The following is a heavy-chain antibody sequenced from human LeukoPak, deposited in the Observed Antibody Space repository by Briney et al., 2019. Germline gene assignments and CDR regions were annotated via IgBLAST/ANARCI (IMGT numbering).Heavy chain of an antibody. J-gene: IGHJ5*02. CDR2: INHSGST. CDR1: GGSFSGYY. V-gene: IGHV4-34*01. D-gene: IGHD6-6*01. Sequence: SETLSLICAVYGGSFSGYYGSWIRQPPGKGLEWIGEINHSGSTNYNPSLKSRVTISVDTSKNQFSLQVSSVTAADTAVYYCARRIAARPRGYWFDPWGQGTLVTVSS. CDR3: ARRIAARPRGYWFDP.